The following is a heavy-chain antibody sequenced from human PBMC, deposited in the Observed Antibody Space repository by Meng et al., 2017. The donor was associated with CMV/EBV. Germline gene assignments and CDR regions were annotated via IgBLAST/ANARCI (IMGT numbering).Heavy chain of an antibody. CDR2: INHSGGSK. J-gene: IGHJ4*02. Sequence: ASVKVSCKASVYTFTSYYMHWVRQAPGQGLEWMGIINHSGGSKSYAQKFQGRVTMTRDTSTSTVYMELSSLKSEDTAVYYCAGFRYSSGWYGLDYWGQGTLVTVSS. CDR1: VYTFTSYY. V-gene: IGHV1-46*01. D-gene: IGHD6-19*01. CDR3: AGFRYSSGWYGLDY.